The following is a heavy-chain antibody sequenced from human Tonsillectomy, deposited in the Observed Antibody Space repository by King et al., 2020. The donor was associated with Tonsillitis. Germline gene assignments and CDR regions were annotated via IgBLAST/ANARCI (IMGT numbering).Heavy chain of an antibody. CDR2: IIPIFGTA. CDR1: GGTFSNYA. D-gene: IGHD2-15*01. CDR3: SSCSGGSCYPLGGMDV. J-gene: IGHJ6*02. Sequence: VQLVESGAEVKKPGSSVKVSCTASGGTFSNYAISWVRQAPGQGLEWMGGIIPIFGTANYAQKFQGRVTITADESTSTAYMELSSLRSEDTAVYYCSSCSGGSCYPLGGMDVWGQGTTVTVSS. V-gene: IGHV1-69*01.